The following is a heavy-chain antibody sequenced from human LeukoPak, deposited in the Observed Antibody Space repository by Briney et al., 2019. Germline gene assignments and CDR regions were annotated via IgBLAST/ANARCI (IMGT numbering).Heavy chain of an antibody. Sequence: GGSLRLSCAASGFTFSSYDMHWVRQATGKRLEWVSAIGTAGDTYYPGSVKGRFTISRENAKNSLYLQMNSLRAGDTAVYYCARFGGYSYGYDYWGQGTLVTVSS. CDR1: GFTFSSYD. V-gene: IGHV3-13*01. CDR3: ARFGGYSYGYDY. CDR2: IGTAGDT. J-gene: IGHJ4*02. D-gene: IGHD5-18*01.